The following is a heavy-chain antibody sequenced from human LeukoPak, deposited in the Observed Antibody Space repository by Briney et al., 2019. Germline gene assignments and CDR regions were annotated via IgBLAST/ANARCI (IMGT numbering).Heavy chain of an antibody. CDR3: ARDRVGGDLTGVSLY. V-gene: IGHV1-18*01. D-gene: IGHD4-17*01. CDR2: ISAYNGNT. Sequence: GASVKVCCKASGYPFDNFGLTWVRQAPGQGREWMGWISAYNGNTHYAQKFRGRLTLTTETSTSKAYLKLRSLKSDDTAVYYCARDRVGGDLTGVSLYWGQGTLVTVSS. J-gene: IGHJ4*01. CDR1: GYPFDNFG.